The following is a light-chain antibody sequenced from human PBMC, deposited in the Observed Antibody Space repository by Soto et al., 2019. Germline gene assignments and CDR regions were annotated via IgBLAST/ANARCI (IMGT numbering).Light chain of an antibody. CDR2: KAS. V-gene: IGKV1-5*03. J-gene: IGKJ1*01. CDR3: QQYSTYSRT. CDR1: QSISTW. Sequence: DIQMTQSPSTLSASVGDRVTITCRASQSISTWLAWYQQKPGKAPNLLIYKASNLENGVPSRFSGSGSGTDSTLAISSLQPDDFATYYCQQYSTYSRTFDQGTKVEIK.